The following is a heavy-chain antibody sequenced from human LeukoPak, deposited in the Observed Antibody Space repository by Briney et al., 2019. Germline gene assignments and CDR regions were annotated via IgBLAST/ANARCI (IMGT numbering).Heavy chain of an antibody. CDR2: FSRSGPYI. D-gene: IGHD3-10*01. Sequence: NPGGPLRLSCAASGFTFSSYTMNWVRQAPGKGLEWVSSFSRSGPYIYYADSVKGRFTISRDNTKNSLYLQMNSLRAEDTAVYYCARGFLADLSMVWVDYWGQGTLVTVSS. CDR3: ARGFLADLSMVWVDY. J-gene: IGHJ4*02. CDR1: GFTFSSYT. V-gene: IGHV3-21*01.